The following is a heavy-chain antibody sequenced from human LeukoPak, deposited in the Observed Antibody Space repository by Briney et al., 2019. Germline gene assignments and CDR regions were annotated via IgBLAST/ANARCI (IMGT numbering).Heavy chain of an antibody. V-gene: IGHV3-48*01. Sequence: GGSLRLSCAASGFTFSYYSMNWVRQAPGKGLEWVSYISGISGTIDYADSVKGRFTISRDNAKNTLYLQMNSLRAEDTAVYYCARDTNRAFDIWGQGTMVTVSS. J-gene: IGHJ3*02. CDR1: GFTFSYYS. CDR2: ISGISGTI. CDR3: ARDTNRAFDI. D-gene: IGHD1-14*01.